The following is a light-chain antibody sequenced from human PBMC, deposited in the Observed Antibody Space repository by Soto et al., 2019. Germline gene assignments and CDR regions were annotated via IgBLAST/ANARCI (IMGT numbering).Light chain of an antibody. CDR3: QSCDSSLRNV. Sequence: QSVLTQPPSVSGAPGQRVTISCTGSRSNIEAGYDVNWYQQIPGAAPKLLIYGNSNRPSGVPDRFSASKSGTSASLAITGLQAEDEADYYCQSCDSSLRNVFGAGTKLTVL. J-gene: IGLJ1*01. V-gene: IGLV1-40*01. CDR1: RSNIEAGYD. CDR2: GNS.